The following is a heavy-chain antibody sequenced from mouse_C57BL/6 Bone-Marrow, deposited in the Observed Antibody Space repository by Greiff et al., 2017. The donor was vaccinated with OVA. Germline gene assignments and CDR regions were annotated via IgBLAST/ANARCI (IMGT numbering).Heavy chain of an antibody. CDR2: INPYNGGT. CDR3: ARYSNFFAY. V-gene: IGHV1-19*01. D-gene: IGHD2-5*01. CDR1: GYTFTDYY. Sequence: VQLQQSGPVLVKPGASVKMSCKASGYTFTDYYMNWVKQSHGKSLEWIGVINPYNGGTSYNQKFKGKATLTVDKSSSTAYMELNSLTSEDSAVYYCARYSNFFAYWGQGTLVTVSA. J-gene: IGHJ3*01.